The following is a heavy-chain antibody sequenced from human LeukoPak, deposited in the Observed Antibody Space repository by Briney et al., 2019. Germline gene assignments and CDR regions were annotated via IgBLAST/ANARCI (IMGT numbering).Heavy chain of an antibody. Sequence: SETLSLTCTVSGGFISSSSYYWGWIRQPPGKGLEWIGSIYYSGSTYYNPSLKSRVTISVDTSKNQFSLKLSSVTAADTAVYYCARQWNNDYWGQGTLVTVSS. D-gene: IGHD1-1*01. V-gene: IGHV4-39*01. CDR2: IYYSGST. CDR1: GGFISSSSYY. CDR3: ARQWNNDY. J-gene: IGHJ4*02.